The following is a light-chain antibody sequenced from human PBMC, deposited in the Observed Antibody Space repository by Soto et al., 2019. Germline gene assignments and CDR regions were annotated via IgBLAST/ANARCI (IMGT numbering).Light chain of an antibody. V-gene: IGKV1-5*03. Sequence: DIQMTQSPSTLSASVGDRVTITCRASQSISSWLAGYQQKPGKAPKLLIYKASNLESGVPSRFSGSGSGTEFTLTISSLQPDDFATYYCQQYNSLWTFGQGTKVEIK. J-gene: IGKJ1*01. CDR1: QSISSW. CDR2: KAS. CDR3: QQYNSLWT.